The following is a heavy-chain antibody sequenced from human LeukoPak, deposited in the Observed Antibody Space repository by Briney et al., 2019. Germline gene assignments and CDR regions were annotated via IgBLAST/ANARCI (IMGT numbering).Heavy chain of an antibody. V-gene: IGHV3-23*01. CDR1: GSGFTFDNFG. Sequence: GGSLRLSCAASGSGFTFDNFGMSWVRQAPGKGLEWLSGISGSGYYTYYADSVKGRFTISRDNSKNTLYIQMNSLRAEDTAVYYCAKDGSWGDYYFYFYMDVWGKGTTVTVSS. CDR2: ISGSGYYT. CDR3: AKDGSWGDYYFYFYMDV. D-gene: IGHD3-16*01. J-gene: IGHJ6*03.